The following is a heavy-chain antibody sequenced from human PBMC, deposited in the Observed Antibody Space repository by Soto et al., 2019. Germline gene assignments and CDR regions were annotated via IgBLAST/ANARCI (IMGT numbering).Heavy chain of an antibody. D-gene: IGHD4-4*01. CDR1: VYTFTSYG. J-gene: IGHJ5*02. V-gene: IGHV1-18*01. CDR2: ISAYNGNT. Sequence: GASVKVSCKASVYTFTSYGISWVRQAPGQGLEWMGWISAYNGNTNYAQKLQGRVTMTTDTSTSTAYMELRSLRSDDTAVYYCAREVVSDSNYANWFDPWGQGTLVTVSS. CDR3: AREVVSDSNYANWFDP.